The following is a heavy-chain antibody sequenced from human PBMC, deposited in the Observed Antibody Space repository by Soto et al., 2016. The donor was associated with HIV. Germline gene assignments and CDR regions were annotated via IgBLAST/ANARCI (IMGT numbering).Heavy chain of an antibody. J-gene: IGHJ5*02. D-gene: IGHD2-2*01. CDR3: ARGLRDCSSTNCPLRFDP. V-gene: IGHV1-8*03. Sequence: QVQLVQSGAEVKKPGASVKVSCKASGYTFTDYDINWVRQATGQGLEWMGWMNPNSGNTGYAQKFQGRVTITRNTPISTAYMELSSLRSEDTAVYYCARGLRDCSSTNCPLRFDPWGQGTLVTVFS. CDR1: GYTFTDYD. CDR2: MNPNSGNT.